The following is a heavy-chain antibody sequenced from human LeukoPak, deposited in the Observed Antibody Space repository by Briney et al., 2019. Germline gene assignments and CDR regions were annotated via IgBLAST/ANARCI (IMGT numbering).Heavy chain of an antibody. CDR3: ARDGGRFGESDYYYYGMDV. J-gene: IGHJ6*02. V-gene: IGHV1-18*01. CDR1: GGTFSNYA. CDR2: ISAYNGNT. D-gene: IGHD3-10*01. Sequence: ASVKVSCKASGGTFSNYAFSWVRQAPGQGLEWMGWISAYNGNTNYAQKLQGRVTMTTDTSTSTAYMELRSLRSDDTAVYYCARDGGRFGESDYYYYGMDVWGQGTTVTVSS.